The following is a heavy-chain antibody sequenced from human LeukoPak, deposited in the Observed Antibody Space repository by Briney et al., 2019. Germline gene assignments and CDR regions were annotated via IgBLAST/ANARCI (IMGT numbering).Heavy chain of an antibody. Sequence: SETLSLTCTVSGASLSVSGRNWGWVRQPPGKGLELIASISYSGSTYYSPSLETRATISVNTSKHQFSLKLSSLTATDTCVSVCLSGHANAFNPWGQGCLVTVS. CDR3: LSGHANAFNP. CDR2: ISYSGST. J-gene: IGHJ5*02. CDR1: GASLSVSGRN. V-gene: IGHV4-39*01. D-gene: IGHD3-9*01.